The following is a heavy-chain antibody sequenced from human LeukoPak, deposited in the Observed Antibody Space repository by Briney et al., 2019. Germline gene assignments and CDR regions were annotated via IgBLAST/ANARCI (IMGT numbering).Heavy chain of an antibody. D-gene: IGHD3-22*01. J-gene: IGHJ4*02. Sequence: ASVKVSCKPSVYTFNAYYMHWVQQAPGQGLEWVGWIDPKTGNTRYAQKFQGRVTITRDTPIGTVYMELSSLKSDDTAVYYCASEAFCASGNCYLQRVASWGPGTLVTDSS. CDR3: ASEAFCASGNCYLQRVAS. V-gene: IGHV1-2*02. CDR1: VYTFNAYY. CDR2: IDPKTGNT.